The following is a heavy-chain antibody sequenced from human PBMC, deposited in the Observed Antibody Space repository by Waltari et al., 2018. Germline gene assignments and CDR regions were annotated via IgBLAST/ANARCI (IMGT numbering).Heavy chain of an antibody. CDR1: GFSFSDYY. CDR2: SSSRDNII. CDR3: ARAREQNYDFWNGYSFYFDH. Sequence: QVQLVESGGGLVNPGGSLRLSCAASGFSFSDYYMTWIRQAPGNGLEWIACSSSRDNIIYHADSVKGRFTISRDNAKNSLFLQMKSLRAEDTALYYCARAREQNYDFWNGYSFYFDHWGQGALVTVSS. J-gene: IGHJ4*02. V-gene: IGHV3-11*01. D-gene: IGHD3-3*01.